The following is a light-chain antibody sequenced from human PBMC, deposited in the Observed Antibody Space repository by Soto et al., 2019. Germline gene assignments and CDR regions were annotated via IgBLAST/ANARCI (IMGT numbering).Light chain of an antibody. CDR3: QQYYSYPPT. Sequence: DIQITGCQGALTSYVLDRGSITCLASQSISIYLNWYQQKPGKAPKLLINGASSLQSGVPSRFSGRASGADFPLTISCLQSEDFATYYCQQYYSYPPTFGGGTRLEIK. CDR1: QSISIY. J-gene: IGKJ5*01. V-gene: IGKV1-39*01. CDR2: GAS.